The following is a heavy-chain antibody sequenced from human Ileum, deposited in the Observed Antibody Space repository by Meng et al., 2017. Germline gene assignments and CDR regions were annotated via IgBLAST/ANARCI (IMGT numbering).Heavy chain of an antibody. J-gene: IGHJ4*02. CDR2: IFHTGST. Sequence: QVRLQGSGPGLVEPSGTLSLTCVVSGDSISSSNWWNWVRQPPGKGLEWIGEIFHTGSTNYNPSLKSRVTISADKSKNQFSLNLSSVTAADTAVYYCATNKNKKIDYWGQGTLVTVSS. CDR3: ATNKNKKIDY. CDR1: GDSISSSNW. V-gene: IGHV4-4*02. D-gene: IGHD2/OR15-2a*01.